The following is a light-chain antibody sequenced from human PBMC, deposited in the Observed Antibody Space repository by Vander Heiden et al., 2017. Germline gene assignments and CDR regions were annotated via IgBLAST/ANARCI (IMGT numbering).Light chain of an antibody. J-gene: IGKJ4*01. CDR2: EAS. CDR3: QQLNL. Sequence: ESVLTQSRATLSLSPGERATLSCRASQSVSRYLAGYQQKPGQAPRLLIYEASNSATGIQDRFSGSGSGTDFTRTIISIEPEDFEGHYWQQLNLFGGGTKVEIK. V-gene: IGKV3-11*01. CDR1: QSVSRY.